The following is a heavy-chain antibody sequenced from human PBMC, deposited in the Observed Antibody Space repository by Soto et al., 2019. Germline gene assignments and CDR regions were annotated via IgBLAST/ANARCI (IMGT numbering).Heavy chain of an antibody. CDR2: ISGSGGST. J-gene: IGHJ4*02. CDR3: AKAFGGSWKRLPLFDD. CDR1: GFTFSSYA. Sequence: PGGSLRLSCAASGFTFSSYAMSWVRQAPGKGLEWVSAISGSGGSTYYADSVKGRFTISRDNSKNTLYLQMNSLRAEDTAVYYCAKAFGGSWKRLPLFDDWGQGTVVTVSS. V-gene: IGHV3-23*01. D-gene: IGHD2-15*01.